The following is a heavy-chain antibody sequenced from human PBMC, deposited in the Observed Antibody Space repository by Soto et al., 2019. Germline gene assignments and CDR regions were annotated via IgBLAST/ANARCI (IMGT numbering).Heavy chain of an antibody. V-gene: IGHV4-59*11. CDR1: GGSIGSQY. Sequence: SETLSLTCTVSGGSIGSQYWTWVRQPPGKGLEWIGYIYYSGSTNYNPSLKSRVTISVDTSKNQFSLKLSSVTAADTAVYYCARDSGSYHNWFDPWGQGTLVTVSS. CDR2: IYYSGST. D-gene: IGHD1-26*01. J-gene: IGHJ5*02. CDR3: ARDSGSYHNWFDP.